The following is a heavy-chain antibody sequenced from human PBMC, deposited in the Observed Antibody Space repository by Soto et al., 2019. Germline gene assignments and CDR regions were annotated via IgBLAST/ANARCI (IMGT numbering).Heavy chain of an antibody. CDR3: YSSSWYVGHRYYFDY. J-gene: IGHJ4*02. CDR2: IYPGNSDT. D-gene: IGHD6-13*01. V-gene: IGHV5-51*01. Sequence: PGESLKISCTSPGFSFTSYWIAWVRQLPGKGLEWVGIIYPGNSDTLYGPSFQGQVTISADKSISTAYLQWSSLKASDTAMYYCYSSSWYVGHRYYFDYWGQGTLVTVSS. CDR1: GFSFTSYW.